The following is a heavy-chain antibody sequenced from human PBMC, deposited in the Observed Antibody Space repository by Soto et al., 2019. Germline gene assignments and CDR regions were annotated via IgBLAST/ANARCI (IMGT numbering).Heavy chain of an antibody. CDR3: AHRRGHYYESTSDTFDI. D-gene: IGHD3-22*01. J-gene: IGHJ3*02. V-gene: IGHV2-5*02. CDR1: GFSLRTRGVG. CDR2: IYWDDDK. Sequence: QITLKESGPTLVKPTQTLTLTCTFSGFSLRTRGVGVGWIRQPPGKALEWLALIYWDDDKGYSPSLKSRVTITKDPSKNQVVLTVTNMDPVDTATYYCAHRRGHYYESTSDTFDIWGHGTQVTVSS.